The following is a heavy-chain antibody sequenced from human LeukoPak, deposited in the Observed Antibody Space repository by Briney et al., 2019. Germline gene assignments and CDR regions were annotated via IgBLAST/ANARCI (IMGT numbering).Heavy chain of an antibody. CDR2: ISYDGSNK. D-gene: IGHD2-15*01. Sequence: PGGSLRLPCAASGFTFSSYAMHWVRQAPGKGLEWVAVISYDGSNKYYADSVKGRFTISRDNSKNTLYLQMNSLRAEDTAVYYCARDRRRVYCSGGSCSEYYYYYGMDVWGQGTTVTVSS. CDR1: GFTFSSYA. CDR3: ARDRRRVYCSGGSCSEYYYYYGMDV. J-gene: IGHJ6*02. V-gene: IGHV3-30-3*01.